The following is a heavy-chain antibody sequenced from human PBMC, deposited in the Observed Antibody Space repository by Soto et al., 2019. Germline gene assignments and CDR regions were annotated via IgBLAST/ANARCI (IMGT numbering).Heavy chain of an antibody. V-gene: IGHV5-51*01. Sequence: GESLKISCKGSGYSFTSYWIGWVRQMPGKGLEWMGIIYPGDSDTRYSPSFQGQVTISADKSISTAYLQWSSLKASDTAMYYCARHGEIAVAPRGYYYYGMDVWGQGTTVTVSS. J-gene: IGHJ6*02. CDR3: ARHGEIAVAPRGYYYYGMDV. CDR1: GYSFTSYW. D-gene: IGHD6-19*01. CDR2: IYPGDSDT.